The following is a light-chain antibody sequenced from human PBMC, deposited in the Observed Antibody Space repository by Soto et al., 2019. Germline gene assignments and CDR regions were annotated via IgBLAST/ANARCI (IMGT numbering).Light chain of an antibody. V-gene: IGKV3-15*01. CDR3: QQYNNWPPDRT. CDR2: CAS. J-gene: IGKJ1*01. Sequence: EIVMTQSPATLSVSPGERATLSCRASQSVGSNLAWYQQNPGQAPTLLIYCASTRATGIPARFSGSGSGTEFTLTISSLQSEDFAIYFCQQYNNWPPDRTFGQGTKVEIK. CDR1: QSVGSN.